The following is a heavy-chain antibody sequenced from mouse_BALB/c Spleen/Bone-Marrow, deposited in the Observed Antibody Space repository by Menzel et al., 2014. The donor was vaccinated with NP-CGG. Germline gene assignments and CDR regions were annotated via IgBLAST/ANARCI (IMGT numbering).Heavy chain of an antibody. CDR2: IHYSGNT. CDR1: DYSITSGFS. D-gene: IGHD1-2*01. Sequence: VQLQQSGPDLVKPSQSLSLTCTVTDYSITSGFSWHWIRRFPGNKLEWMGYIHYSGNTNYNPSLKSRISITRDTSKNQFFLQFNSVTTEDTATYYCARAITTALGTYWGQGTLVTVSA. J-gene: IGHJ3*01. V-gene: IGHV3-1*02. CDR3: ARAITTALGTY.